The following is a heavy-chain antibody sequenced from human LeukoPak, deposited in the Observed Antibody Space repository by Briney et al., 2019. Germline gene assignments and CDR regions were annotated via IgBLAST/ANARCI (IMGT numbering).Heavy chain of an antibody. V-gene: IGHV3-48*03. CDR3: GREMAATDWEMDY. CDR2: ISASGET. J-gene: IGHJ4*02. CDR1: GFIFGNYE. Sequence: GGSLRLSCVGSGFIFGNYEVDWVRQAPGRGLEWVSYISASGETLYADSVRGRFTISRDNAKNSVYLHMSSLRAEDTAVYYCGREMAATDWEMDYWGQGTLVTVSS. D-gene: IGHD5-24*01.